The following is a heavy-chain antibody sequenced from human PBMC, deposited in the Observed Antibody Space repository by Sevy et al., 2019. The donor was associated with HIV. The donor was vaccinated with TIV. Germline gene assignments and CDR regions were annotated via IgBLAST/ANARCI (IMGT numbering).Heavy chain of an antibody. CDR3: TTEGAD. Sequence: GGSLRLSCAASGFSFSDAWLSWVRQVPGKGLEWVGGVRSKGDGGTAENAAPVKGRFTIARDDSKNTMYVQMNNLKNEDTGIYYCTTEGADWGQGTLVTVSS. CDR1: GFSFSDAW. J-gene: IGHJ1*01. CDR2: VRSKGDGGTA. V-gene: IGHV3-15*01.